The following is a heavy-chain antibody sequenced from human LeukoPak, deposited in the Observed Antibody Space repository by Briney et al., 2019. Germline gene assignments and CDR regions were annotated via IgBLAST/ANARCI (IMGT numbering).Heavy chain of an antibody. D-gene: IGHD4-17*01. CDR3: ARKGLTTDFDY. CDR2: ISVYNGNI. CDR1: GDTFTSYG. Sequence: ASVKVSCKASGDTFTSYGISWVRQAPGQGLEWMGWISVYNGNINYAQKFQGRVTMTTDTSTSTAYMELRSLRSDDTAAYYCARKGLTTDFDYWGQGTLVTVSS. V-gene: IGHV1-18*01. J-gene: IGHJ4*02.